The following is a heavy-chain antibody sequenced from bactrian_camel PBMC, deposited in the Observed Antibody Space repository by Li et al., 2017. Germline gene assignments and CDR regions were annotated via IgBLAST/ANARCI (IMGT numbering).Heavy chain of an antibody. CDR1: TLSRNC. D-gene: IGHD1*01. V-gene: IGHV3S1*01. CDR3: AKSQEIYGLGNVGADFGY. Sequence: VQLVESGGGSVQAGGSLTLSCALSTLSRNCIGWFRQSPGKAREGVAAIYTGVTYYADSVKGRFTISRDNAKNTVYLQLNSLKIEDMAMYYCAKSQEIYGLGNVGADFGYWGQGTQVTVS. J-gene: IGHJ6*01. CDR2: IYTGVT.